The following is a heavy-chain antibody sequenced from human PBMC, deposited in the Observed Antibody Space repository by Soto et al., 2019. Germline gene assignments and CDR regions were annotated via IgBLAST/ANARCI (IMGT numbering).Heavy chain of an antibody. D-gene: IGHD2-2*02. J-gene: IGHJ4*02. V-gene: IGHV1-69*06. Sequence: QVQLVQSGAEVKTPGSSLKVSCTVSGSRFSYYVISWVRQAPGHGLEWLGRILPIFNSTKYAQSLQGRVTITADKSTSTPSLEWRSLRSYDTAVHYCAREGRGKKAGYNRPVSLGYWCQGTLVTVSS. CDR1: GSRFSYYV. CDR3: AREGRGKKAGYNRPVSLGY. CDR2: ILPIFNST.